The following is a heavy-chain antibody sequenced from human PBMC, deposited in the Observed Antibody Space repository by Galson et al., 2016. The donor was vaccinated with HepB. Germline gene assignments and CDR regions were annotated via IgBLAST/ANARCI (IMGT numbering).Heavy chain of an antibody. CDR2: FDPEDGVT. CDR3: ATGLPSRGYSGYVSYQYCGMDV. J-gene: IGHJ6*02. D-gene: IGHD5-12*01. CDR1: GYTLTDLS. Sequence: SVKVSCKVSGYTLTDLSIHWVRQAPGKGLEWMGGFDPEDGVTTYTQKFQGRFTMTEDTSTDTAYMELSSLISEDTAVYYCATGLPSRGYSGYVSYQYCGMDVWGQGTTVTVSS. V-gene: IGHV1-24*01.